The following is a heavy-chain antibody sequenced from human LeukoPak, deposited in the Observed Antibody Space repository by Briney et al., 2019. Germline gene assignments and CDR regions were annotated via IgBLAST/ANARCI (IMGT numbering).Heavy chain of an antibody. J-gene: IGHJ5*02. CDR3: AREFNYYDSSGAILGGFDP. Sequence: SETLSLTCTVSGFSISSGYYWGWIRRPPGKGLEWIGSIFHTGSTYYNPSLKSRVTISVDTSKNHFSLKLSSVTAADTAVYFCAREFNYYDSSGAILGGFDPWGQGTLVTVSS. CDR2: IFHTGST. D-gene: IGHD3-22*01. V-gene: IGHV4-38-2*02. CDR1: GFSISSGYY.